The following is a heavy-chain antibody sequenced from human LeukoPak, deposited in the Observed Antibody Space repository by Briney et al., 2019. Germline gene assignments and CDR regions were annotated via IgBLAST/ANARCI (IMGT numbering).Heavy chain of an antibody. V-gene: IGHV4-59*02. CDR3: ARARNYYDSSDYYYEGDAFDI. CDR2: IYYSGST. CDR1: GGSVSSYH. D-gene: IGHD3-22*01. Sequence: PSETLSLTCTVSGGSVSSYHWSWIRQPPGKGLECIGFIYYSGSTNYNPSLKSRATISVDTSKNQFSLKLSSVTAADTAVYYCARARNYYDSSDYYYEGDAFDIWGQGTMVTVSS. J-gene: IGHJ3*02.